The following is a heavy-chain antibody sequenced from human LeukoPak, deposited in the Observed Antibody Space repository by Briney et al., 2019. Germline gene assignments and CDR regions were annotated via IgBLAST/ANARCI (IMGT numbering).Heavy chain of an antibody. D-gene: IGHD6-13*01. CDR1: GVTFNNDV. V-gene: IGHV1-69*06. CDR3: ALGLGIAVAELDY. J-gene: IGHJ4*02. CDR2: IIPMFGTA. Sequence: GASVKVSCKASGVTFNNDVITWVRQAPGQGLECMGGIIPMFGTANYAQKVQGRVTITADKSTNTAYMELSSLTSEDTAVYYCALGLGIAVAELDYWGQGTLVTVSS.